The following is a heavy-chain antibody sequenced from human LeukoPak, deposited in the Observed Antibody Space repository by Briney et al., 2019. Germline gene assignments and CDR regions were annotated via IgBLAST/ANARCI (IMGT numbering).Heavy chain of an antibody. D-gene: IGHD3-10*01. CDR3: ARVHYYGSGSYPTNYYYYGMTS. Sequence: EASVTVSCKASGYTFTSYDINWVRQATGQGLEWMGWMNPNSGNTGYAQKFQGRVTMTRNTSISTAYMELSSLRSEDTAVYYCARVHYYGSGSYPTNYYYYGMTSGAKGPRSPSP. CDR2: MNPNSGNT. J-gene: IGHJ6*02. V-gene: IGHV1-8*01. CDR1: GYTFTSYD.